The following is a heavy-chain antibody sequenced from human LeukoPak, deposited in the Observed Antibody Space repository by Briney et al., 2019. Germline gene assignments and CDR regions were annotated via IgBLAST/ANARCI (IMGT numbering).Heavy chain of an antibody. J-gene: IGHJ4*02. CDR3: ARVHGGYPFDY. Sequence: PGESLSLSCAASGFTFSTYGMHWVRQAPGKGLEWVAFIRDNESDKYYADSVKGRFTISRDNAKNSLYLQMNTLRAEDTAVYYCARVHGGYPFDYWGQGTLVTVSS. V-gene: IGHV3-30*12. CDR1: GFTFSTYG. D-gene: IGHD3-22*01. CDR2: IRDNESDK.